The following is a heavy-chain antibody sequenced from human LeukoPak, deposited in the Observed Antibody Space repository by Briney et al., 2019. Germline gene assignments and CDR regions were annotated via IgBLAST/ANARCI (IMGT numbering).Heavy chain of an antibody. J-gene: IGHJ4*02. D-gene: IGHD3-10*01. V-gene: IGHV3-23*01. Sequence: GGSLRLSCAASGFAFSNYAMSWVRQAPGKGLEWVSSLSGGGDSRYYADSVMDRFTISRDNSKNTLYLQMNSLRAEDTAVYYCAKAVRSMVTGGGYFDSWGQGTLVTVSS. CDR2: LSGGGDSR. CDR3: AKAVRSMVTGGGYFDS. CDR1: GFAFSNYA.